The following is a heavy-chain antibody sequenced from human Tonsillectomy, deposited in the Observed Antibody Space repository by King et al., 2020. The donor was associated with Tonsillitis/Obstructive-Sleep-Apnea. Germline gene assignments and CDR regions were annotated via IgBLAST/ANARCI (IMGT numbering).Heavy chain of an antibody. Sequence: QLVQSGGGVVQPGRSLRLSCAASGFTFNRNGMHWVRQAPGKGLEWVAIISYDGSYKYYVDSVKGRFTISRDNSKNTLYLQMNSLRAEDTAVYYCAKDRSSRWSLDSWGQGTLVTVSP. CDR1: GFTFNRNG. CDR2: ISYDGSYK. CDR3: AKDRSSRWSLDS. V-gene: IGHV3-30*18. J-gene: IGHJ4*02. D-gene: IGHD6-13*01.